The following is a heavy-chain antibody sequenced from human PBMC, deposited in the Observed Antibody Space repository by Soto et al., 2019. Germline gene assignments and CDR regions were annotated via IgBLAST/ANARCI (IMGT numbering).Heavy chain of an antibody. CDR2: IVPMFGTA. D-gene: IGHD3-3*01. Sequence: QVQLVQSGAEVKKPGSSVNVSCKTSGGTFGNSAVTWVRQAPGQGLEWLGGIVPMFGTANYAQKFQGRVTIAAAESTITAYMVLNSLKTDATAVYYCARDGDPQSAFWSGPLGGGRFDPWGQGTLVTVSS. V-gene: IGHV1-69*12. J-gene: IGHJ5*02. CDR3: ARDGDPQSAFWSGPLGGGRFDP. CDR1: GGTFGNSA.